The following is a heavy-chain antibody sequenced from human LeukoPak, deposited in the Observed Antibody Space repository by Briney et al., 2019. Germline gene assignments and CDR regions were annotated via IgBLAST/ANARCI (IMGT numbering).Heavy chain of an antibody. CDR3: ARRFITGWHLDY. J-gene: IGHJ4*02. V-gene: IGHV3-53*01. CDR2: IYGDGST. CDR1: GFIVSSNY. D-gene: IGHD6-19*01. Sequence: PGGSLRLSCAAAGFIVSSNYMSWVRQAPGKGLEWVSVIYGDGSTYYADSVKGRFTISRDNSKNTLYLQMNGLRPEDTAVYYCARRFITGWHLDYWGQGTLVTVSS.